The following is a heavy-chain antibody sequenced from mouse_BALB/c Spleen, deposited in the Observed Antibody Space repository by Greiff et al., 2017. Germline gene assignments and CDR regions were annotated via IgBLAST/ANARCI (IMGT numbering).Heavy chain of an antibody. D-gene: IGHD1-1*01. CDR3: ARHEDYYSTVVATRFFDY. J-gene: IGHJ2*01. CDR1: GFTFSSYG. Sequence: EVKLMESGGDLVKPGGSLKLSCAASGFTFSSYGMSWVRQTPDKRLEWVATISSGGSYTYYPDSVKGRFTISRDNAKNTLYLQMSSLKSEDTAMYYCARHEDYYSTVVATRFFDYWGQGTTLTVSS. CDR2: ISSGGSYT. V-gene: IGHV5-6*01.